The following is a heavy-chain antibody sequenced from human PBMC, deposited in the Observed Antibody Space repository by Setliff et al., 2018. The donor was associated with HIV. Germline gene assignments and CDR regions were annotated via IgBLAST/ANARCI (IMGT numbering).Heavy chain of an antibody. J-gene: IGHJ4*02. CDR1: GFTFSRYW. Sequence: VESLRLSCAASGFTFSRYWMHWVRQAPGQGMVWVSGINNDTTTTTYADSVKGRFSISSYNAKNTLYLQMNGLRGEATALYYCVMFSSSSGWGQGTQVTVSS. CDR3: VMFSSSSG. D-gene: IGHD6-6*01. V-gene: IGHV3-74*01. CDR2: INNDTTTT.